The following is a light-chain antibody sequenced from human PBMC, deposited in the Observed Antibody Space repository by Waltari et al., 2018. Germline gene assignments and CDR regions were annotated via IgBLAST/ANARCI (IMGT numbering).Light chain of an antibody. CDR3: SSYGGDNNFGV. J-gene: IGLJ1*01. V-gene: IGLV2-8*01. CDR2: EVS. Sequence: QSALTQPPSASGSPGQSVTIPCPGTSSAAGGYNHFSRYQQRPGKAPKPIIYEVSTRPSGVPDRFSGSKSGNTASLTVSGLQAEDEADYYCSSYGGDNNFGVFGTGTKVTVL. CDR1: SSAAGGYNH.